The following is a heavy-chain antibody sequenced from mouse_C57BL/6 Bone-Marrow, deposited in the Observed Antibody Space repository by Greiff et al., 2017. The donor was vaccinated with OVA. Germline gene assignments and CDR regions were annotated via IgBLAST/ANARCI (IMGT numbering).Heavy chain of an antibody. J-gene: IGHJ4*01. CDR1: GFTFSDYY. V-gene: IGHV5-12*01. CDR3: ARPYSNYVYYAMDY. CDR2: ISNGGGST. D-gene: IGHD2-5*01. Sequence: EVQLVESGGGLVQPGGSLKLSCAASGFTFSDYYMYWVRQTPEKRLEWVAYISNGGGSTYYPDTVKGRFTISRDNAKNTLYLQMSRLKSEDTAMYYCARPYSNYVYYAMDYWGQGTSVTVSS.